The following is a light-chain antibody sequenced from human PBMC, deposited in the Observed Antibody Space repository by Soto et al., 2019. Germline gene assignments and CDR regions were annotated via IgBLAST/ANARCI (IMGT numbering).Light chain of an antibody. V-gene: IGLV1-40*01. CDR1: SSNIGAGYD. Sequence: QSVLTQPPSVSGAPGQRITISCTGSSSNIGAGYDVHWYQQLPGTAPKLLMYGNKNRPSGVPDRFSGSKSGTSASLAITGLQAEDEADYYCQSYDSSLSAHVVFGGGTKLTVL. CDR2: GNK. CDR3: QSYDSSLSAHVV. J-gene: IGLJ2*01.